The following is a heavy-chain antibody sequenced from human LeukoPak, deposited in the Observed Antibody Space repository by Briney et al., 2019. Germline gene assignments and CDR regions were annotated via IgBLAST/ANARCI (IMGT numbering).Heavy chain of an antibody. D-gene: IGHD5-18*01. V-gene: IGHV4-39*07. CDR3: ARDFPLDTAMVTGPLGWYFDL. CDR2: IFYSGST. CDR1: GGSISTSNYY. Sequence: SETLSLTCTVSGGSISTSNYYWGWIRQPPGKGLEWIGNIFYSGSTYYNPSLKSRVTISVDTSKNQFSLKLSSVTAADTAVYYCARDFPLDTAMVTGPLGWYFDLWGRGTLVTVSS. J-gene: IGHJ2*01.